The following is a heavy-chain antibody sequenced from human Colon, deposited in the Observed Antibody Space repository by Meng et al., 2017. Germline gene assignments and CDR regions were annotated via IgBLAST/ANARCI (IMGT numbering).Heavy chain of an antibody. CDR2: VSVFNGVT. Sequence: ASVKVPCKASGYSFIDYGISWVRQAPGQGLEWMGWVSVFNGVTNYAQKFRGRVTMTADTSTATAYMELRSLTSDDTAGYYCAITPFEASAGTIGNWFDPWGQGTLVTVSS. V-gene: IGHV1-18*01. CDR3: AITPFEASAGTIGNWFDP. CDR1: GYSFIDYG. D-gene: IGHD6-13*01. J-gene: IGHJ5*02.